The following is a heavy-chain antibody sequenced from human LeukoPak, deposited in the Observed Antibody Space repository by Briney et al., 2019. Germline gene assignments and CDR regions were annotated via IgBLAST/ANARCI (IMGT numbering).Heavy chain of an antibody. V-gene: IGHV4-39*01. CDR2: IYYSGST. CDR3: ARSYYDFWSGYYYRAEYFQH. CDR1: GGPISSSSYY. D-gene: IGHD3-3*01. Sequence: SETLSLTCTVSGGPISSSSYYWGWIRQPPGKGLEWIGSIYYSGSTYYNPSLKSRVTISVDTSKNQFSLKLSSVTAADTAVYYCARSYYDFWSGYYYRAEYFQHWGQGTLVTVSS. J-gene: IGHJ1*01.